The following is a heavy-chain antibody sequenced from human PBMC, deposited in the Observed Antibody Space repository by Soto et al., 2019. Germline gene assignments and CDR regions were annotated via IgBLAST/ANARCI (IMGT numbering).Heavy chain of an antibody. J-gene: IGHJ4*02. Sequence: EVPVVESGGGLVQPGGSLRLSCAASGFNLSSYWMHWVRQAPGKGLVWVSRINYDGSSISYADSVKGRFTISRDNAKNTLYLQLNSLRAEDTAVYYCARGTSWYVDHWGQGTLVTVSS. CDR3: ARGTSWYVDH. CDR1: GFNLSSYW. CDR2: INYDGSSI. D-gene: IGHD6-13*01. V-gene: IGHV3-74*01.